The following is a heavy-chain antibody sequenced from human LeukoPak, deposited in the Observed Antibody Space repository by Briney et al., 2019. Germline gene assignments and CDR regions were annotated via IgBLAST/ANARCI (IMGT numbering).Heavy chain of an antibody. Sequence: PGGSLRLSCVASGFTFSSYAMHWVRQAPGKGLEWVAVISFDGSNTYYADSVKGRFTISRDNSKNTLYLQVSAEDTAIYYCARGYASTSQLDPWGQGTLVTVSS. CDR1: GFTFSSYA. V-gene: IGHV3-30*03. CDR2: ISFDGSNT. D-gene: IGHD6-13*01. J-gene: IGHJ5*02. CDR3: ARGYASTSQLDP.